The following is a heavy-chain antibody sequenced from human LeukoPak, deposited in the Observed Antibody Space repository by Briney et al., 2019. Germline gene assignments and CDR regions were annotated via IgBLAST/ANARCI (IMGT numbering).Heavy chain of an antibody. D-gene: IGHD4-17*01. V-gene: IGHV3-74*01. CDR3: ARGRYYLDS. J-gene: IGHJ4*02. CDR2: FNSDGRSA. CDR1: GFTFSSYG. Sequence: PGRSLRLSCAASGFTFSSYGMHWVRQAPGKGLVWVSRFNSDGRSAYYADSVKGRFTISRDNAKNTLYLQMNSLRAEDTAVYYCARGRYYLDSWGQGTLVTVSS.